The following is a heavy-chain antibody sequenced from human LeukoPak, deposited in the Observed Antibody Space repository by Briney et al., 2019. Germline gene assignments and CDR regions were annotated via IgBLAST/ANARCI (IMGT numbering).Heavy chain of an antibody. J-gene: IGHJ4*02. CDR2: ITTSGSNT. Sequence: GGSLRLSCAASGFTFSDSTMTWVRQAPGKGLEWVSSITTSGSNTYYADSVKGRFSISRDNSKNTLYLQMNSLRAEDTAVYYCARDQSGIAARLVDYWGQGTLVTVSS. V-gene: IGHV3-23*01. CDR3: ARDQSGIAARLVDY. CDR1: GFTFSDST. D-gene: IGHD6-6*01.